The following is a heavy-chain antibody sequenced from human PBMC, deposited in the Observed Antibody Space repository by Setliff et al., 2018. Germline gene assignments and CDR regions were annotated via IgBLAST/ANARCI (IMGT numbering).Heavy chain of an antibody. CDR2: INRNGGRI. CDR3: ARAQRYFSDTSGYFYDQGWSAFDV. Sequence: PGGSLRLSCAASGFTFDDYVMSWVRQAPGKGLEWVSDINRNGGRIGYADPVKGRFTISRDNAKNSLYLQMNSLGAEDTALYYCARAQRYFSDTSGYFYDQGWSAFDVWGQGTLVTVSS. D-gene: IGHD3-22*01. CDR1: GFTFDDYV. V-gene: IGHV3-20*04. J-gene: IGHJ4*02.